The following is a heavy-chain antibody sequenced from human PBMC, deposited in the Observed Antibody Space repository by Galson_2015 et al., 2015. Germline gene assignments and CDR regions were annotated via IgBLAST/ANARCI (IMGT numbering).Heavy chain of an antibody. CDR1: GYTFTSYA. CDR2: INAGNGNT. D-gene: IGHD6-19*01. J-gene: IGHJ4*02. V-gene: IGHV1-3*01. CDR3: ARDLIAVADAGDY. Sequence: SVKVSCKASGYTFTSYAMHWVRQAPGQRLEWMGWINAGNGNTKYSQKFQGRVTITRDTSASTAYMELSSLRSEDTAVYYCARDLIAVADAGDYWGQGTLVTVSS.